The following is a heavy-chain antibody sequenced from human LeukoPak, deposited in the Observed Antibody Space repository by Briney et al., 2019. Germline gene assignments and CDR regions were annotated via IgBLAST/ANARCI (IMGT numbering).Heavy chain of an antibody. Sequence: GESLKISWKGSGYSFTSYWIGWVRQMPGKGLEWMGIIYPGDSDTRYSPSFQGQVTISADKSISTAYLQWSSLKASDTAMYYCARGASYCSSTSCYPDYWGQGTLVTVSS. CDR2: IYPGDSDT. V-gene: IGHV5-51*01. J-gene: IGHJ4*02. CDR3: ARGASYCSSTSCYPDY. D-gene: IGHD2-2*01. CDR1: GYSFTSYW.